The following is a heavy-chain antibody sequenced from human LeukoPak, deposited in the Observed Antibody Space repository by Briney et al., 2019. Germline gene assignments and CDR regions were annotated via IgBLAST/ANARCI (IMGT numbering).Heavy chain of an antibody. CDR3: AKKGYAGQGTYSYYFDY. J-gene: IGHJ4*02. D-gene: IGHD3-10*01. CDR2: ISTSGAAT. Sequence: GGSLRLSCAASGSTFSSYAMSWVRQAPGKGLEWVSNISTSGAATYYADSVKGRFTISRDNSRNTLFLQMNSLRADDTALYYCAKKGYAGQGTYSYYFDYWGQGTLVTVSS. V-gene: IGHV3-23*01. CDR1: GSTFSSYA.